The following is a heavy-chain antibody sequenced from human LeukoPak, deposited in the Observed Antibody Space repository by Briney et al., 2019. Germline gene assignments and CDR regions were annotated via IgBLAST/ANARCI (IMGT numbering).Heavy chain of an antibody. CDR3: ARQPYMLGAYYFDY. J-gene: IGHJ4*02. V-gene: IGHV4-59*08. CDR1: GGSMSSYY. CDR2: IFYTGST. D-gene: IGHD1-26*01. Sequence: PPETLSLTCTVSGGSMSSYYWSWIWQPPGKGMEWKGYIFYTGSTIHNPSLKSRVTLSVDTSKNQLSLKLGPVTAADTAVYYCARQPYMLGAYYFDYWGQGTLVTVS.